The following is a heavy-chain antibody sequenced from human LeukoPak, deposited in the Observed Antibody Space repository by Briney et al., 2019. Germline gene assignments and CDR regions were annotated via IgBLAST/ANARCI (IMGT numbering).Heavy chain of an antibody. CDR2: IYTSVTP. Sequence: SETLSLTCTVSVGSISSGIYYWSWIRQPAGKGLEWIGRIYTSVTPNYNPSLKSRVTISVDTSKNHFSLKLSSVTAADTAVYYCARDLDYYDSSGYYYLSAFDIWGQGTMVTVSS. CDR1: VGSISSGIYY. J-gene: IGHJ3*02. V-gene: IGHV4-61*02. CDR3: ARDLDYYDSSGYYYLSAFDI. D-gene: IGHD3-22*01.